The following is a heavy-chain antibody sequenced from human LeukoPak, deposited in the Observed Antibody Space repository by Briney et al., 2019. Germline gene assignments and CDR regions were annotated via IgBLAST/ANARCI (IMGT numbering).Heavy chain of an antibody. Sequence: SETLSLTCTVSGGSISSGDYYWSWIRQPPGKGLEWIGYIYYSGSTYYNPSLKSRVTISVDRSKNQFSLKLSSVTAADTAVYYCAREEYSGYDFDYWGQGTLVTVSS. CDR1: GGSISSGDYY. CDR2: IYYSGST. D-gene: IGHD5-12*01. V-gene: IGHV4-30-4*08. J-gene: IGHJ4*02. CDR3: AREEYSGYDFDY.